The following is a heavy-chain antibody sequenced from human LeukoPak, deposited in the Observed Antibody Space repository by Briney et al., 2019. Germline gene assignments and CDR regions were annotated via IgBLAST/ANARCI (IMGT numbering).Heavy chain of an antibody. D-gene: IGHD1-1*01. V-gene: IGHV3-23*01. CDR2: ISGGGENT. CDR1: GFPFPSNA. J-gene: IGHJ2*01. Sequence: QLGGSLRLSCGASGFPFPSNAMSGIRQAPGKGLEWFSAISGGGENTYYGDSEKGRFTISRDNSKNTLYLQMNSLRAEDTATYYCAKPRAMTTGVGRYFDLWGRGTLVTVSS. CDR3: AKPRAMTTGVGRYFDL.